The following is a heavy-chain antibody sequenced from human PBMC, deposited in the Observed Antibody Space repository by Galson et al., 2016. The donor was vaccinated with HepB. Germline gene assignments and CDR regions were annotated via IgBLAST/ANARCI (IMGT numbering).Heavy chain of an antibody. Sequence: SLRLSCAASGFMFRTYAMTWVRQAPGKGLEWVSGTSSSGSSTYYADSVKGRFTMSRDNSNNTLFLQMSSLRVGDTAVYYCAKQSSSWVTPYYFDSWGQGTLVTVSS. J-gene: IGHJ4*02. V-gene: IGHV3-23*01. CDR1: GFMFRTYA. CDR2: TSSSGSST. D-gene: IGHD6-13*01. CDR3: AKQSSSWVTPYYFDS.